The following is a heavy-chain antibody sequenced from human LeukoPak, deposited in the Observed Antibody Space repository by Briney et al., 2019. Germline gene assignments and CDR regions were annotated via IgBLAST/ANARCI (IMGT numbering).Heavy chain of an antibody. Sequence: PGGSLRLSCAASGFTFSSYGMHWVRQAPGKGLEWVAVISYDGSNKYYADSVKGRFTISRDNSKNTLYLQMNSLRAEDTAVYYCARDFSPRTPFDYWGQGTLVTVSS. CDR3: ARDFSPRTPFDY. CDR2: ISYDGSNK. J-gene: IGHJ4*02. V-gene: IGHV3-30*03. D-gene: IGHD2-15*01. CDR1: GFTFSSYG.